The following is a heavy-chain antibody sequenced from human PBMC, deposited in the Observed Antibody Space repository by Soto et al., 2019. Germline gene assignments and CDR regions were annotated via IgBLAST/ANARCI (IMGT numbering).Heavy chain of an antibody. Sequence: ASVKVSCKASRYTFTNFYIHWLRQAPGQGLEWMGIINPSGGSTTYPQKFQGRVTMTRDTSTSTVHMELITLRSEDTAVYYRARSQVGRQLDVWGQRPPATVS. J-gene: IGHJ6*02. CDR2: INPSGGST. D-gene: IGHD1-26*01. V-gene: IGHV1-46*01. CDR3: ARSQVGRQLDV. CDR1: RYTFTNFY.